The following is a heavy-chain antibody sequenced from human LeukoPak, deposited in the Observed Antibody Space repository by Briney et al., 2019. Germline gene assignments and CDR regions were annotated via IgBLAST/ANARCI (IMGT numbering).Heavy chain of an antibody. CDR2: INPNSGGT. CDR3: ARWSPVAGSYYYYYYGMDV. J-gene: IGHJ6*02. CDR1: GYTFTGYY. Sequence: ASVKVSCKASGYTFTGYYMHWVRQAPGQGLEWMGWINPNSGGTNYEQKFQGRVTMTRDTSISTAYMELSRLRSDDTAVYYCARWSPVAGSYYYYYYGMDVWGQGTTVTVSS. V-gene: IGHV1-2*02. D-gene: IGHD6-19*01.